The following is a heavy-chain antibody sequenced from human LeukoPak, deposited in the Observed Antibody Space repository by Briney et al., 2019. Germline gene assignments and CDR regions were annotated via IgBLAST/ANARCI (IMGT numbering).Heavy chain of an antibody. D-gene: IGHD1-20*01. J-gene: IGHJ4*02. Sequence: SETLSLTCAVYGGSFSGYYWSWIXXXXXXXXXXXXEINHSGSTNYNPSLKSRVTISVDTSKNQFSLKLSSVTAADTAVYYCARGITGMYRIFDYWGQGTLVTVSS. CDR2: INHSGST. V-gene: IGHV4-34*01. CDR3: ARGITGMYRIFDY. CDR1: GGSFSGYY.